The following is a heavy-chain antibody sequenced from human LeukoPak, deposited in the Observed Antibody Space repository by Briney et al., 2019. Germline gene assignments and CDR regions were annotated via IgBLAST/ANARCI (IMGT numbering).Heavy chain of an antibody. CDR2: ISSSSSYI. J-gene: IGHJ4*02. V-gene: IGHV3-21*01. Sequence: PGGSLRLSCAASGFTFSSYSMNWIRQAPGKGLEWVSSISSSSSYIYYADSVKGRFTISRDNAKNSLYLQMNSLRAEDTAVYYCARDEEGYYFDYWGQGTLVTVSS. CDR3: ARDEEGYYFDY. CDR1: GFTFSSYS.